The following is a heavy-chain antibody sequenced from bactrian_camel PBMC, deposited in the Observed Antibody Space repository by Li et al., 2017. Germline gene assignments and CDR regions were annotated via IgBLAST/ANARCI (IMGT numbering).Heavy chain of an antibody. CDR2: VNPGGIT. CDR3: AADCSHPWLGPLKSGYNN. CDR1: GFAFGDTA. D-gene: IGHD1*01. Sequence: VESGGSLNLSCVASGFAFGDTAMSWVRQVPGRGLEWVSGVNPGGITYYADSVKGRFTISKDNAKIILYLQMNSLKPEDTAMYYCAADCSHPWLGPLKSGYNNWGQGTQVTVS. V-gene: IGHV3S28*01. J-gene: IGHJ4*01.